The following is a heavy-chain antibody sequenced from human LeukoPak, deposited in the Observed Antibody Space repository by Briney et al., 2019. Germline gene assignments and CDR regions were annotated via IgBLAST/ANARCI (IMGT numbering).Heavy chain of an antibody. CDR3: ARERTYNAFDI. CDR2: ISSSGSTI. CDR1: GFTFSDYY. D-gene: IGHD3-16*01. V-gene: IGHV3-11*04. J-gene: IGHJ3*02. Sequence: GSLRLSCAASGFTFSDYYMSWIRQAPGKGLEWVSYISSSGSTIYYADSVKGRFTISRDNAKNTLYLQMNSLRAEDTAVYYCARERTYNAFDIWGQGTMVTVSS.